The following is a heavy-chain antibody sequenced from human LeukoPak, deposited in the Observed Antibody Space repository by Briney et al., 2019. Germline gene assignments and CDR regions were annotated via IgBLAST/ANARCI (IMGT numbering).Heavy chain of an antibody. V-gene: IGHV4-39*07. CDR1: GGSISSYY. D-gene: IGHD3-3*01. CDR3: ARENYDFWSGYCLDY. J-gene: IGHJ4*02. Sequence: SETLSLTCTVSGGSISSYYWGWIRQSPGKGLEWIGSIYYSGTTYYNPSLKSRVTISVDTSKNQFSLKLSSVTAADTAVYYCARENYDFWSGYCLDYWGQGTLVTVSS. CDR2: IYYSGTT.